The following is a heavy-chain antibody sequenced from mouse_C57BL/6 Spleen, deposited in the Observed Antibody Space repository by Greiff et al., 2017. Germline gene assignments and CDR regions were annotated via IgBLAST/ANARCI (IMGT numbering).Heavy chain of an antibody. Sequence: VHLVESGPGLVQPSQSLSITCTVSGFSLTSYGVHWVRQSPGKGLEWLGVIWRGGSTDYNAAFMSRLSITKDNSKSQVFFKMNSLQADDTAIYYCAKGHYYGSTYFDYWGQGTTLTVSS. CDR3: AKGHYYGSTYFDY. CDR2: IWRGGST. V-gene: IGHV2-5*01. J-gene: IGHJ2*01. D-gene: IGHD1-1*01. CDR1: GFSLTSYG.